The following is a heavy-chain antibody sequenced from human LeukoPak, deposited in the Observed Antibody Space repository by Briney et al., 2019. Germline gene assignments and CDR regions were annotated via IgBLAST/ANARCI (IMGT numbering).Heavy chain of an antibody. CDR3: TSGGMVSGDY. V-gene: IGHV4-59*01. Sequence: SETLSLTCTVSGGSINSYYWSWIRQPPGKGLEWIGYIYYSGSTNYNPSLKSRVTISIDTSKNQFSLKLRSVTAADTAVYYCTSGGMVSGDYWGHGALVTVSS. J-gene: IGHJ4*01. D-gene: IGHD2-8*01. CDR1: GGSINSYY. CDR2: IYYSGST.